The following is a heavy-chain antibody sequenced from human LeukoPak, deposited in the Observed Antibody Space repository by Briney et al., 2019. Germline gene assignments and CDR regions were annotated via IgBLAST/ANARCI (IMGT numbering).Heavy chain of an antibody. D-gene: IGHD2-2*01. J-gene: IGHJ4*02. CDR3: AKDWDVVPAAMDYFDY. Sequence: GGSLRLSCAASGFTFSSYAINWVRQAPGKGLEWVSTISGSGGSTYYADSVKGRFTISRDNSKNTLYLQMNSLRAEDTAVYYCAKDWDVVPAAMDYFDYWGQGTLVTVSS. CDR1: GFTFSSYA. CDR2: ISGSGGST. V-gene: IGHV3-23*01.